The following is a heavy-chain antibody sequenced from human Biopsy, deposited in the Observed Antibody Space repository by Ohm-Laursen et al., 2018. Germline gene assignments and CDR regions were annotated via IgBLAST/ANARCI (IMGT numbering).Heavy chain of an antibody. CDR2: FSHTGTT. CDR3: ARGPYGDNAGAFDV. D-gene: IGHD4/OR15-4a*01. V-gene: IGHV4-34*01. CDR1: GGSFSGYD. J-gene: IGHJ3*01. Sequence: GTLSLTCAVDGGSFSGYDWTWIRQPPGKGLEWVGEFSHTGTTIYNPPLKSRLTISVDKSKNHFSLRLTSVTAADTATYFCARGPYGDNAGAFDVWGQGTVVTVSS.